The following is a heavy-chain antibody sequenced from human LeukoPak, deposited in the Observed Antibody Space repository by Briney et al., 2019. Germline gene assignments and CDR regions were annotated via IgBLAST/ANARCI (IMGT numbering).Heavy chain of an antibody. V-gene: IGHV3-48*01. J-gene: IGHJ5*02. CDR1: GFTFSSYS. Sequence: GGSLRLSCAASGFTFSSYSMNWVRQAPGKGLEWVSYISSGSSTIYYADSVKGRFTISRDNAKNSLYLQMNSLRAEDTAVYYCAREGVAVRGALNWFDPWGQGTPLTVSS. CDR3: AREGVAVRGALNWFDP. D-gene: IGHD3-10*01. CDR2: ISSGSSTI.